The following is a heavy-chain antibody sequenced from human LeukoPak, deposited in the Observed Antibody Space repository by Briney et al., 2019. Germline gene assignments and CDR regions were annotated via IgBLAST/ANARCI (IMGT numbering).Heavy chain of an antibody. Sequence: GGSLRLSCTASGFTFGDYAMSWVRLAPGKGLEWVGFIRSKAYGGTTEYAASVKGRFTISRDDSKSIAYLQMNSLKTEDTAVYYCTRVIRSSSRPPPPHHYYYYGMDVWGQGTTVTVSS. CDR2: IRSKAYGGTT. CDR3: TRVIRSSSRPPPPHHYYYYGMDV. J-gene: IGHJ6*02. V-gene: IGHV3-49*04. D-gene: IGHD6-6*01. CDR1: GFTFGDYA.